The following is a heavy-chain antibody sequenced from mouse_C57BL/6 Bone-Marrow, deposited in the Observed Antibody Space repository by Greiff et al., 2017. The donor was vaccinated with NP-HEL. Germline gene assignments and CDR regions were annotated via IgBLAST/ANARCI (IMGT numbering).Heavy chain of an antibody. V-gene: IGHV3-8*01. J-gene: IGHJ1*03. D-gene: IGHD1-1*02. CDR3: ARLHYGKRECYFGG. Sequence: EVQLVESGPGLAKPSQTLSLTCSVTGYSITSDYLNWIRKFPGNKLEYMGYISYSGSTYYNPSLKSRNSIPQDTYKNQYYLQLNSMTTEDTATYYCARLHYGKRECYFGGRGTATTVTVSS. CDR2: ISYSGST. CDR1: GYSITSDY.